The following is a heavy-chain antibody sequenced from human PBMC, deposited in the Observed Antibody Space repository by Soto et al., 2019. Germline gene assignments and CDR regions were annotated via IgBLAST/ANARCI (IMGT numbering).Heavy chain of an antibody. V-gene: IGHV1-58*01. Sequence: SVKVSCKASGFTFTSSAVQWVRQARGQRLEWIGWIVVGSGNTNYAQKFQERVTITRDMSTSTAYMELSSLRSEDTAVYYCAADGHYDFWSGYYGYWGQGTLVTVSS. CDR2: IVVGSGNT. CDR3: AADGHYDFWSGYYGY. D-gene: IGHD3-3*01. J-gene: IGHJ4*02. CDR1: GFTFTSSA.